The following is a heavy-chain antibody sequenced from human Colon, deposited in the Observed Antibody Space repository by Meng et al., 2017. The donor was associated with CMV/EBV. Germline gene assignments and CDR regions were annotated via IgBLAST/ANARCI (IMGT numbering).Heavy chain of an antibody. CDR3: AREDLYYDTSAYHAYYFHS. CDR1: GFTLSDHA. CDR2: ISYDGRNK. V-gene: IGHV3-30*04. J-gene: IGHJ4*02. Sequence: GESLKISCAASGFTLSDHAMHWVRQAPGEGLEWMALISYDGRNKYYADSVKGRFTISRDNSKNTVFLQIHSLRAVDTAVYSCAREDLYYDTSAYHAYYFHSWGQGTLVTVSS. D-gene: IGHD3-22*01.